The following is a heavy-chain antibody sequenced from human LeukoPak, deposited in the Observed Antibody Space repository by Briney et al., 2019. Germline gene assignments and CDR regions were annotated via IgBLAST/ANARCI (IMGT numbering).Heavy chain of an antibody. Sequence: PGGSLRLSCAASGFTFSSYSMNWVRQAPGKGLEWVSSISSSSSYIYYADPVKGRFTISRDNAKNSLYLQMNSLRAEDTAVYYCARDGDYGDRYWYFDLWGRGTLVTVSS. CDR2: ISSSSSYI. D-gene: IGHD4-17*01. CDR3: ARDGDYGDRYWYFDL. CDR1: GFTFSSYS. V-gene: IGHV3-21*01. J-gene: IGHJ2*01.